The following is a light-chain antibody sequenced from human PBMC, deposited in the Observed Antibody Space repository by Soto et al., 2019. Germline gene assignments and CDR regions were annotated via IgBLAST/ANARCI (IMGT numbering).Light chain of an antibody. V-gene: IGKV3-15*01. CDR1: QSVAGN. CDR3: QQYDSSPIT. J-gene: IGKJ5*01. Sequence: EIVMTQSPATLSVSPGATDPLSCRARQSVAGNLAWYQQKPGQAPRLLIYGASTRATGIPARFSGSGSGTDFTLTISRLEPEDFVVYYCQQYDSSPITFGQGTRLEIK. CDR2: GAS.